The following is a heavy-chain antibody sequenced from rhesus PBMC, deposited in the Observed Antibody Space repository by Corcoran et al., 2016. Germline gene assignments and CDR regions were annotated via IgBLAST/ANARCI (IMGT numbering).Heavy chain of an antibody. CDR1: GGSISSNY. CDR2: ISGSGGST. V-gene: IGHV4-173*01. J-gene: IGHJ4*01. D-gene: IGHD6-25*01. CDR3: ARERGGSGSWKGLFDY. Sequence: QLQLQESGPGLVKPSETLSLTCAVSGGSISSNYWSWIRQPPGKGLEWIGRISGSGGSTAYNPSLRRRATISTDTSKNQFSLKLGSVTAADTAVYYCARERGGSGSWKGLFDYWGQGVLVTVSS.